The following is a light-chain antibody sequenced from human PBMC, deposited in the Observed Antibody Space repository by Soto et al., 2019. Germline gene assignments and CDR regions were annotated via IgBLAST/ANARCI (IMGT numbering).Light chain of an antibody. CDR1: SSDVGAYNY. CDR3: SSYTSSTLVV. V-gene: IGLV2-14*03. CDR2: DVT. J-gene: IGLJ2*01. Sequence: QSPLTQPASVSGSPGQSITISCTGTSSDVGAYNYVSWHQHHPGKAPKLMIYDVTNRPSGVSNRFSGSKSGNTASLTISGLQAEDEADYYCSSYTSSTLVVFGGGTKLTVL.